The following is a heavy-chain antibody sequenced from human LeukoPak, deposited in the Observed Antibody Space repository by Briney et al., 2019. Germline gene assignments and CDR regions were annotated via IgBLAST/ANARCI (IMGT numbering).Heavy chain of an antibody. V-gene: IGHV3-74*01. D-gene: IGHD2-8*01. J-gene: IGHJ5*02. CDR1: ECAFSSYA. Sequence: GSLRRSCAASECAFSSYAINWVRRAPWKGLVCVSRINSDGSSTSYPDSVKGRFTLSRDNAKNTLSMQMNSMREEDTAVYYCGRGAFNGQWFDTCGQGNLVTVS. CDR3: GRGAFNGQWFDT. CDR2: INSDGSST.